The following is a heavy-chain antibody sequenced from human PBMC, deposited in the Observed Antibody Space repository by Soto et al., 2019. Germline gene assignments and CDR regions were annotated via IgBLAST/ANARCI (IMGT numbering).Heavy chain of an antibody. J-gene: IGHJ2*01. V-gene: IGHV4-30-4*01. Sequence: SETLSLTCTVSGGSISGGVHSWSWIRQPPGKGLEWIGHIFDSGSTYYNPSLKSRLTISVDTSKNRFSLRLSSVTAADTAVYYCAIECMPLPNDWYIVLRGRGTLVT. CDR3: AIECMPLPNDWYIVL. CDR1: GGSISGGVHS. D-gene: IGHD2-8*01. CDR2: IFDSGST.